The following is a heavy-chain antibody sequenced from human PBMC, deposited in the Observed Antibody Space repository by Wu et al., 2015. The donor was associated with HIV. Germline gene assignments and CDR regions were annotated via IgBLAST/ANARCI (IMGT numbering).Heavy chain of an antibody. Sequence: QVQLVQSGAEVKKPGASVKVSCKASGYTFTSYGISWVRQAPGQGLEWMGWISAYNGNTNYAQKLQGRVTMTTDTSTSTAYMELRSLRSDDTAVYYCARWESNYYGSGSYYTGPRYYYGMDVWGQGTTVTVSS. V-gene: IGHV1-18*01. CDR1: GYTFTSYG. J-gene: IGHJ6*02. D-gene: IGHD3-10*01. CDR3: ARWESNYYGSGSYYTGPRYYYGMDV. CDR2: ISAYNGNT.